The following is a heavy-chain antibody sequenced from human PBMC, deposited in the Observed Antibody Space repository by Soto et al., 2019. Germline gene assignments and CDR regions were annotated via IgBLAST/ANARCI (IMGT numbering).Heavy chain of an antibody. Sequence: QVQLVQSGAEVKKSGSSVKVSCKASGGTFRNYTISWVRQAPGQGLEWMGRIIPILGIANYPQKFQGRVTINAEKSTNTAYLELSSLGSEDTAMYYCAKVSEMGSVTEGYYYYMDVWGKGTTVTVSS. CDR2: IIPILGIA. CDR3: AKVSEMGSVTEGYYYYMDV. CDR1: GGTFRNYT. J-gene: IGHJ6*03. V-gene: IGHV1-69*02. D-gene: IGHD3-10*01.